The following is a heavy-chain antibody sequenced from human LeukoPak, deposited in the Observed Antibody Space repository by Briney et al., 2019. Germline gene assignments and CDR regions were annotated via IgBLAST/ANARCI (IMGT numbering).Heavy chain of an antibody. CDR2: ISYDGRNK. CDR1: GFTFSSYA. CDR3: VRENDAFDI. Sequence: HAGGSLRLSCAASGFTFSSYAMHWVRQAPGKGLEWVAVISYDGRNKYYADSVKGRFTNSRDNSKNTLYLQMNSLRAEDTAVYYCVRENDAFDIWGQGTMVTVSS. V-gene: IGHV3-30*04. J-gene: IGHJ3*02.